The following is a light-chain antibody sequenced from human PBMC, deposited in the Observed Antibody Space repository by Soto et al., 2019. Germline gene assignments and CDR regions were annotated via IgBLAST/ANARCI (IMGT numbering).Light chain of an antibody. J-gene: IGLJ1*01. CDR3: AAWDGSLNVYV. CDR2: TNS. CDR1: SSSIGSNS. Sequence: QSVLTQPPSASGTPGQRVTISCSGSSSSIGSNSVNWYQQLPRTAPKVLIYTNSQRPSGVPDRVSGSKSGTSASLAISGLQPEDEADYYCAAWDGSLNVYVFGTGTKLTVL. V-gene: IGLV1-44*01.